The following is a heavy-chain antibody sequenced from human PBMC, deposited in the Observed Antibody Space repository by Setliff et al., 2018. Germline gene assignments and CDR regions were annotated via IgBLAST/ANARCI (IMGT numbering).Heavy chain of an antibody. D-gene: IGHD4-4*01. CDR1: GFSFSTFG. CDR3: ATDHYNRFDV. J-gene: IGHJ3*01. CDR2: ISPYSGES. Sequence: GASVKVSCKTSGFSFSTFGFSWVRQAPGQGLEWMGWISPYSGESNYAQKFQDRLTVTADTSTKTTYMELRSLTSDDTAVYYCATDHYNRFDVWGQGTMVTVSS. V-gene: IGHV1-18*01.